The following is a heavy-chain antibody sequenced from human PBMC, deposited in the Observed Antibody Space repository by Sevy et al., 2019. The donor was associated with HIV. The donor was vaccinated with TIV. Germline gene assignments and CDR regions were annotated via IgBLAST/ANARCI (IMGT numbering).Heavy chain of an antibody. Sequence: GGSLRLSCAGYGFSFSGSDMHWVRQPTGKGLEWISSIGTLGDTFYADFVKGRFTISRENAKSSLYLEMSSLRAGDTALYYCVRGLQTHCDRTACPLDHWGQGTLVTVSS. CDR3: VRGLQTHCDRTACPLDH. J-gene: IGHJ5*02. CDR1: GFSFSGSD. CDR2: IGTLGDT. D-gene: IGHD2-21*01. V-gene: IGHV3-13*01.